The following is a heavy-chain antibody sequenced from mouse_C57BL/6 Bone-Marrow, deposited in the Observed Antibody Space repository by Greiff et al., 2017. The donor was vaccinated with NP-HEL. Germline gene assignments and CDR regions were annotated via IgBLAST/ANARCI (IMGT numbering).Heavy chain of an antibody. D-gene: IGHD1-1*01. CDR1: GYTFTSYW. CDR2: IHPNSGST. CDR3: ARITTVGADFDY. J-gene: IGHJ2*01. V-gene: IGHV1-64*01. Sequence: QVQLQQPGAELVKPGASVKLSCKASGYTFTSYWMHWVKQRPGQGLEWIGMIHPNSGSTNYNEKFKSKATLTVDKSSSTAYMQLSSLTSEDSAVYYCARITTVGADFDYWGQGTTLTVSS.